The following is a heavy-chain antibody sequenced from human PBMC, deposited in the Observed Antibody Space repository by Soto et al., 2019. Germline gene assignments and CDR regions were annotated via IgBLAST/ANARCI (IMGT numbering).Heavy chain of an antibody. D-gene: IGHD6-13*01. Sequence: HPGGSLRLSCAASGFTLSSFWMSWVRQAPGKGLEWVASIEQGGTETYYVDSVKGRFTISRDNAKNSLFLQMHSLRAEDTAVYFCARHHGYSGSSHYYLFGMDVWGQGTTVTVS. CDR1: GFTLSSFW. V-gene: IGHV3-7*03. J-gene: IGHJ6*02. CDR2: IEQGGTET. CDR3: ARHHGYSGSSHYYLFGMDV.